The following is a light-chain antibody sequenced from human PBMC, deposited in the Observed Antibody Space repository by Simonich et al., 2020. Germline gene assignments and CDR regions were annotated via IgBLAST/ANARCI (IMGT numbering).Light chain of an antibody. J-gene: IGLJ3*02. CDR1: SSYVCGYNS. Sequence: QSALTPPASVSGSPGQSLTISCTGTSSYVCGYNSVSWYQQHPGKAPKLMIYEVSKRPSGVSNRFAGSKSGNTASLTISGLKAEDEADYYCSSYTSSSWVFGGGTKLTVL. CDR3: SSYTSSSWV. CDR2: EVS. V-gene: IGLV2-14*01.